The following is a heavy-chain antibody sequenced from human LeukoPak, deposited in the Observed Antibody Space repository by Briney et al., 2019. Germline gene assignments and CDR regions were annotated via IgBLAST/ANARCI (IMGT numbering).Heavy chain of an antibody. CDR3: ARDPHQGGYPVYDY. V-gene: IGHV1-69*13. CDR1: GGTFSSYA. D-gene: IGHD3-16*02. J-gene: IGHJ4*02. CDR2: IIPIFGTA. Sequence: SVKVSCKASGGTFSSYAISWVRQAPGQGLEWMGGIIPIFGTANYAQKFQGRVTITADESTSTAYMGLSSLRSEDTAVYYCARDPHQGGYPVYDYWGQGTLVTVSS.